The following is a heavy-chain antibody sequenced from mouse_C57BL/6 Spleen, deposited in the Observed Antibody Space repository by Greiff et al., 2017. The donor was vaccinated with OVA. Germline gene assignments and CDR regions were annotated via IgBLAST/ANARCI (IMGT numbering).Heavy chain of an antibody. J-gene: IGHJ4*01. D-gene: IGHD1-2*01. Sequence: EVQLQESVAELVRPGASVKLSCTASGFNIKNTYMHWVKQRPEQGLEWIGRIDPANGNTKYAPKFQGKAPITADTSSNTAYLQLSSLTSEDTAIYYCSPTPSYTAMDYWGQGTSVTVSS. V-gene: IGHV14-3*01. CDR3: SPTPSYTAMDY. CDR1: GFNIKNTY. CDR2: IDPANGNT.